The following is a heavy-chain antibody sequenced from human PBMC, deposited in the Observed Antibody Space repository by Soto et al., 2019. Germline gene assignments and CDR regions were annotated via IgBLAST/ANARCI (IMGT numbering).Heavy chain of an antibody. D-gene: IGHD1-26*01. CDR2: IIPIFGTA. CDR1: GGTFSSYA. CDR3: ARDRGGSYSSQFHATDI. J-gene: IGHJ3*02. Sequence: QVQLVQSGAEVKKPGSSVKVSCKASGGTFSSYAISWVRQAPGQGLEWMGGIIPIFGTANYAQKFQGRVTITADESTSTAYMELSSLRSEDTAVYYCARDRGGSYSSQFHATDIWGQGTMVTVSS. V-gene: IGHV1-69*12.